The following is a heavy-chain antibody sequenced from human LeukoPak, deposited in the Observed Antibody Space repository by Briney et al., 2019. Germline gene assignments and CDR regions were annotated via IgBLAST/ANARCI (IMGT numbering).Heavy chain of an antibody. CDR3: ASSCYY. J-gene: IGHJ4*02. Sequence: ASVKVSCKASGYTFNGYYMHWVRQAPGQGLEWMGWINPNSDDTKYAQKFQGRVTMTRDTSTSTVYMELSSLRSEDTAVYYCASSCYYWGQGTLVTVSS. V-gene: IGHV1-2*02. CDR1: GYTFNGYY. D-gene: IGHD2-2*01. CDR2: INPNSDDT.